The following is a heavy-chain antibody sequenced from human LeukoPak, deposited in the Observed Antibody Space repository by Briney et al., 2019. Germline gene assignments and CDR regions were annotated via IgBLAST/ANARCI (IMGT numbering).Heavy chain of an antibody. CDR3: GKEGGDIGTMDYFDY. D-gene: IGHD1-7*01. CDR1: GFTFSSYA. Sequence: PGGSLRLSCAASGFTFSSYAMSWVRQAPGKGLEWVSSISDSGGSTYYADSVKGRFTISRDDSKNTLYLQMNGLRAENTVVYYCGKEGGDIGTMDYFDYWGQGTLVTVSS. J-gene: IGHJ4*02. V-gene: IGHV3-23*01. CDR2: ISDSGGST.